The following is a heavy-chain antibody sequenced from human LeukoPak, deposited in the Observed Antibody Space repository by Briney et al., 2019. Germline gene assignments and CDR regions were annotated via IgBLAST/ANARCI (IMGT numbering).Heavy chain of an antibody. Sequence: SSETLSLTCTVSGGSISSGGYYWSWIRQHPGKGLEWIGYIYYSGSTYYNPSLESRVTISVDTSKNQFSLKLSSVTAADTAVYYCARDQPYYDFWSGDYYYYYGMDVWGQGTTVTVSS. CDR2: IYYSGST. J-gene: IGHJ6*02. CDR3: ARDQPYYDFWSGDYYYYYGMDV. D-gene: IGHD3-3*01. V-gene: IGHV4-31*03. CDR1: GGSISSGGYY.